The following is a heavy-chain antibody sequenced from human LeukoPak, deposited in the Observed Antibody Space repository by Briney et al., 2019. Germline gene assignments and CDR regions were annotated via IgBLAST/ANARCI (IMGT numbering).Heavy chain of an antibody. CDR3: ARDHGPDYYYYGMDV. V-gene: IGHV1-69*13. D-gene: IGHD2-8*01. J-gene: IGHJ6*02. Sequence: SVKVSCKASGGTFSSYAISWVRQAPGQGLEWMGGIIPSFGTANYAQKFQGRVTITADESTSTAYMELSSLRSEDTAVYYCARDHGPDYYYYGMDVWGQGTTVTVSS. CDR2: IIPSFGTA. CDR1: GGTFSSYA.